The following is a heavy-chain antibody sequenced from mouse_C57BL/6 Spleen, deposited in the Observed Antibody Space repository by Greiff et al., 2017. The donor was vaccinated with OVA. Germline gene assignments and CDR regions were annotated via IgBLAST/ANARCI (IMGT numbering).Heavy chain of an antibody. CDR2: ISSGGSYT. J-gene: IGHJ4*01. V-gene: IGHV5-6*01. Sequence: EVQLVESGGDLVKPGGSLKLSCAASGFTFSSYGMSWVRQTPDKRLEWVATISSGGSYTYYTDSVKGRFTISRDNAKNTMYLQRSSLKSEDTAMYYCARQGTVGAMDYWGQGTSVTVSS. D-gene: IGHD1-1*01. CDR3: ARQGTVGAMDY. CDR1: GFTFSSYG.